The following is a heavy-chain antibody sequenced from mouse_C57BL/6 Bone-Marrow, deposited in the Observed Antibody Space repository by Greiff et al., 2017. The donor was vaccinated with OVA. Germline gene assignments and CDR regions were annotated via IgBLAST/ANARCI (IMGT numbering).Heavy chain of an antibody. Sequence: EVQLQQSGPGMVKPSQSLSLTCTVTGYSITSGYDWHWIRHFPGNKLEWMGYISYSGSTNYNPSLKSRISITHDTSKNHFFLKLNSVTTEDTATYYCARGRVMVPYAMDYWGQGTSVTVSS. V-gene: IGHV3-1*01. J-gene: IGHJ4*01. D-gene: IGHD2-2*01. CDR3: ARGRVMVPYAMDY. CDR1: GYSITSGYD. CDR2: ISYSGST.